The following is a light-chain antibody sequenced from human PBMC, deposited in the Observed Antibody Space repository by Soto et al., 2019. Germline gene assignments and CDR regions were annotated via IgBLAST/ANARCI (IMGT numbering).Light chain of an antibody. CDR1: SSHIGSSNL. Sequence: QSVLTQPASVSGSPGQSITISCTASSSHIGSSNLVSWYQHHSGKAPKLIIYEGNKRPSGVSNRFSGSKPGKTASLTIPGLQAEDEGTYYCCSYAGSSPLYVFGTGTKVTVL. CDR2: EGN. CDR3: CSYAGSSPLYV. J-gene: IGLJ1*01. V-gene: IGLV2-23*01.